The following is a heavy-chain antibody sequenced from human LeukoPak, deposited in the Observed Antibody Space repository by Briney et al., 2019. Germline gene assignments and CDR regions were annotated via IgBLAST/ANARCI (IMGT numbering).Heavy chain of an antibody. J-gene: IGHJ4*02. D-gene: IGHD3-16*01. CDR2: IIPIFGTA. Sequence: SVKVSCKAAGYTFTSYGISWVRQAPGQGLEWVGGIIPIFGTANYAQKFQGRVTMTRDMSTSTVYMELSSLRSEDTAVYYCARDGGSGGSKDYWGQGTLVTVSS. CDR3: ARDGGSGGSKDY. CDR1: GYTFTSYG. V-gene: IGHV1-69*05.